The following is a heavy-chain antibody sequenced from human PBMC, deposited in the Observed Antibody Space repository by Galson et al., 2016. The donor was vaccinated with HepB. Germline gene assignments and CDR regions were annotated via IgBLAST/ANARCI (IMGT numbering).Heavy chain of an antibody. CDR3: ATHRTGPTGFPFDN. V-gene: IGHV4-39*01. J-gene: IGHJ4*02. Sequence: SETLSLTCTVSGGSISSGAYHWGWIRQPPGKGLGWIGSISNRGSTPYNPSLKSRITISIDTSKNQFSLNLRSVTAADTAVYYCATHRTGPTGFPFDNWGQGTLVTVSS. D-gene: IGHD2-8*02. CDR2: ISNRGST. CDR1: GGSISSGAYH.